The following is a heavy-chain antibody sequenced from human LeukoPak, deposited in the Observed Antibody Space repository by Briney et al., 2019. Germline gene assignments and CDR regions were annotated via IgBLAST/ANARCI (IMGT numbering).Heavy chain of an antibody. J-gene: IGHJ4*02. Sequence: GGSLRLSCAASGFTFSSYGMHWVRQAPGKGLEWVSGISWNSGSIGYADSVKGRFTISRDNAKNSLYLQMNSLRAEDTALYYCAKSAGSSSGYTDFDYWGQGTLVTVSS. V-gene: IGHV3-9*01. D-gene: IGHD3-22*01. CDR2: ISWNSGSI. CDR1: GFTFSSYG. CDR3: AKSAGSSSGYTDFDY.